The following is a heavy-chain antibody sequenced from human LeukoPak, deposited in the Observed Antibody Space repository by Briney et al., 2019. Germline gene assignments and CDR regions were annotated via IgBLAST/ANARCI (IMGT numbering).Heavy chain of an antibody. V-gene: IGHV3-7*04. CDR3: ARDYYDSRGYYYHFDY. Sequence: GGSLRLSCAASGFTFSSSWMSWVRQAPGKGLEWVANIKKDGSEKYYVDSVKGRFTISRDNAKNSLYLQMNSLRGEDTAVYYCARDYYDSRGYYYHFDYWGQGTLVTVSS. CDR2: IKKDGSEK. D-gene: IGHD3-22*01. CDR1: GFTFSSSW. J-gene: IGHJ4*02.